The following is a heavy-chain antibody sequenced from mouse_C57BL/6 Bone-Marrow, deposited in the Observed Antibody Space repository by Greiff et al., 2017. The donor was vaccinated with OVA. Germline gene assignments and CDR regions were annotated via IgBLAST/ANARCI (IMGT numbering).Heavy chain of an antibody. Sequence: QVQLQQPGAELVRPGSSVKLSCKASGYTFTSYWMDWVKQRPGQGLEWIGNIYPSDSDTHYNQKFKDKATLTVDKSSSTAYMQLSSLTSEDSAVYDCARDPNWDNWYFDVWGTGTTVTVSS. CDR3: ARDPNWDNWYFDV. CDR1: GYTFTSYW. V-gene: IGHV1-61*01. D-gene: IGHD4-1*01. CDR2: IYPSDSDT. J-gene: IGHJ1*03.